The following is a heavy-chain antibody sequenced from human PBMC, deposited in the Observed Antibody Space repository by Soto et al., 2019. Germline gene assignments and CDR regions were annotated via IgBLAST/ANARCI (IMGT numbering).Heavy chain of an antibody. CDR3: ARYRYCTNGVCSPFRDVFDI. J-gene: IGHJ3*02. CDR2: IIPIFGTA. V-gene: IGHV1-69*13. D-gene: IGHD2-8*01. CDR1: GGTFSSYA. Sequence: ASVKVSCKASGGTFSSYAISWVRQAPGQGLEWMGGIIPIFGTANYAQKFQGRVTITADESTSTAYMELSSLRSEDTAVYYCARYRYCTNGVCSPFRDVFDIWGQGTMVTVSS.